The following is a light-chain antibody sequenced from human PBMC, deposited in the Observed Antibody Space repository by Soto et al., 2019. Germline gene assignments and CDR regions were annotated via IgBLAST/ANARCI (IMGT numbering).Light chain of an antibody. CDR2: NNN. Sequence: QSVLTQPPSVSAAPGQKVTISCSGSSSNIGKNYVCWYQQFPGTAPKLLMFNNNERPSGIPDRFSGSKSDTSATLGITGLQTGDEADYYCGAWDSSLSAVVLGGGTKLTVL. V-gene: IGLV1-51*01. J-gene: IGLJ2*01. CDR1: SSNIGKNY. CDR3: GAWDSSLSAVV.